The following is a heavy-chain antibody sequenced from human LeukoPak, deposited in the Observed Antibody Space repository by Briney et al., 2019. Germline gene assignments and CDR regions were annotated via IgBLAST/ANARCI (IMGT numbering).Heavy chain of an antibody. CDR3: ARYRRDYYYYYGMDV. CDR2: IYYSGST. CDR1: GGSISSYY. J-gene: IGHJ6*02. D-gene: IGHD3-16*02. Sequence: SETLSLTCTVSGGSISSYYWSWIRQPPGKGLEWIGHIYYSGSTNYNPSLKSRVTISVDTSKNQFSLKLSSVTAADTAVYYCARYRRDYYYYYGMDVWGQGTTVTVSS. V-gene: IGHV4-59*08.